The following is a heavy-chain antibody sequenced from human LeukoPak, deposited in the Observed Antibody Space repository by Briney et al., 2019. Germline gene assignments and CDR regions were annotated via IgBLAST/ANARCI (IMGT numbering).Heavy chain of an antibody. CDR2: ISSSRSYI. CDR3: SREGYYDFWSGYGERYYYMDV. V-gene: IGHV3-21*01. CDR1: GFSFSSYS. Sequence: GSVTLSCAASGFSFSSYSMKWVRQAPGTGLEWVSSISSSRSYIYYADSVKRRFTIPRDNAKNSLHLQMNSLISDDTAVYYCSREGYYDFWSGYGERYYYMDVCGKGTTVTVSS. J-gene: IGHJ6*03. D-gene: IGHD3-3*01.